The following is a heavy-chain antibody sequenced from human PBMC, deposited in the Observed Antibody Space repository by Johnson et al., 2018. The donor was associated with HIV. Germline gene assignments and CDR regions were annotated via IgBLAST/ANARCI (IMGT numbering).Heavy chain of an antibody. V-gene: IGHV3-30*18. CDR2: ISYDGSNK. D-gene: IGHD2-8*01. CDR3: AKGLVYADPDDAFDI. CDR1: GFTFSSYG. J-gene: IGHJ3*02. Sequence: QMQLVESGGGLVQPGRSLRLSCAASGFTFSSYGMPWVRQAPGKGLEWVAFISYDGSNKQYADSLKGRFTISRDNYKNSLSLQMNSLRAEDTAVDYCAKGLVYADPDDAFDIWGQGTMVTVSA.